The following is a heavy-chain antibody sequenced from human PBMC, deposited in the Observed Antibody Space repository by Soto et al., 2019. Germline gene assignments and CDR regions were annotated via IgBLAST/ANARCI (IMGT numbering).Heavy chain of an antibody. J-gene: IGHJ4*02. CDR3: GRGGGSYSFFDF. CDR2: IYPGDSDT. V-gene: IGHV5-51*01. CDR1: GYRFTSYW. Sequence: GESLKISCKGSGYRFTSYWMVWVRQMPGRGLEWMGIIYPGDSDTRYSPSFQGQVTISADKSISTAYLQGGSLKASDTAIYFCGRGGGSYSFFDFWGQGALVTVCS. D-gene: IGHD1-26*01.